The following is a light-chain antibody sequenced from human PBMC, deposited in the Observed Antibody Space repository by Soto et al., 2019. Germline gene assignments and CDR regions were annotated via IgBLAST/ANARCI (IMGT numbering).Light chain of an antibody. J-gene: IGKJ5*01. Sequence: EIVLTQSPATLSLSPGERATLSCRASQSLSSSLAWYQQKPGQAPRLLIYGASTRATGIPARFSGSGSGTEFTLTISSLQSEDFAVYYCQQYKKWPPITFGQGTRLEI. CDR1: QSLSSS. CDR2: GAS. V-gene: IGKV3-15*01. CDR3: QQYKKWPPIT.